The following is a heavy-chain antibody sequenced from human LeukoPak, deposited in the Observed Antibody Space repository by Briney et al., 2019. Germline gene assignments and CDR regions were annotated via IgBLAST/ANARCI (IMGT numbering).Heavy chain of an antibody. CDR2: IIPIFGTA. V-gene: IGHV1-69*06. D-gene: IGHD4/OR15-4a*01. J-gene: IGHJ5*02. CDR3: ARDATMVTFNYNWFDP. Sequence: ASVKVSCKASGYTFTSYAISWVRQAPGQGLEWMGGIIPIFGTANYAQKFQGRVTITADKSTSTAYMELSSLRSEDTAVYYCARDATMVTFNYNWFDPWGQGTLVTVSS. CDR1: GYTFTSYA.